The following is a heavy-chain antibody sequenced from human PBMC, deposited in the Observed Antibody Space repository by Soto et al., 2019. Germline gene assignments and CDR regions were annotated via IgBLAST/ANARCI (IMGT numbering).Heavy chain of an antibody. J-gene: IGHJ4*02. V-gene: IGHV3-23*01. Sequence: EVQVLESGGGLVQPGGSLRLSCAASGFTFSNYAMSWVRQAPGKGLEWVSTISGRGDNTDYVDSVEGRFTISRDNSKNTLYLQMNSLRAEDTAVYYCAKDPLTVTPYFDYWGQGTLVTVSS. CDR2: ISGRGDNT. CDR1: GFTFSNYA. D-gene: IGHD4-17*01. CDR3: AKDPLTVTPYFDY.